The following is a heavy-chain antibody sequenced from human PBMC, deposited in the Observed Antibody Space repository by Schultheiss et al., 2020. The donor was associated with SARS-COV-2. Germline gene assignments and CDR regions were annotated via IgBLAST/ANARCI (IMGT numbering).Heavy chain of an antibody. CDR2: ISYDGSNK. CDR1: GFTFSSYG. V-gene: IGHV3-33*05. Sequence: GESLKISCAASGFTFSSYGMHWVRQAPGKGLEWVAVISYDGSNKYYADSVKGRFTISRDNSKNTLYLQMNSLRAEDTAVYYCAKGVGAMVEFAFDIWGQGTMVTVSS. CDR3: AKGVGAMVEFAFDI. J-gene: IGHJ3*02. D-gene: IGHD1-26*01.